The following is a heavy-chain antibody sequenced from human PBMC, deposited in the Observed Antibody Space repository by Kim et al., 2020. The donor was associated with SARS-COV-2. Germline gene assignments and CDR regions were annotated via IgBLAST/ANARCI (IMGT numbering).Heavy chain of an antibody. J-gene: IGHJ5*02. CDR3: ARDRVGSGNFWFDP. D-gene: IGHD3-10*01. Sequence: AESGKGRFTISRDNANNTLYLQMNCLRVEDTAVYYCARDRVGSGNFWFDPWGQGTLVTVSS. V-gene: IGHV3-74*01.